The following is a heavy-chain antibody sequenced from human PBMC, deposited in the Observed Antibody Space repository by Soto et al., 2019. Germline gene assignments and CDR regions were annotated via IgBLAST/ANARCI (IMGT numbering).Heavy chain of an antibody. V-gene: IGHV3-48*04. CDR1: GFTFSSYS. CDR3: ARATMVRGVLP. J-gene: IGHJ5*02. CDR2: ISSSSTI. D-gene: IGHD3-10*01. Sequence: GGSLRLSCAASGFTFSSYSMNWVRQAPGKGLEWVSYISSSSTIYYADSVKGRFTISRDNAKNSLYLQMNSLRAEDTAVYYCARATMVRGVLPWGQGTLVTVSS.